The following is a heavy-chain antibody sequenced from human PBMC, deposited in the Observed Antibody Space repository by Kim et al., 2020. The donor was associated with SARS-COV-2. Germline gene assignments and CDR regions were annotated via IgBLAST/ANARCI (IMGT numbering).Heavy chain of an antibody. Sequence: SETLSLTCTVSGGSISSSSYYWGWIRQPPGKGLEWIGSIYYSGSTYYNPSLKSRATISVDTSKNQFSLKLSSVTAADTAVYYCARQMGITMIVVVISTHFDYWGQGTLVTGSS. D-gene: IGHD3-22*01. CDR2: IYYSGST. J-gene: IGHJ4*02. CDR1: GGSISSSSYY. CDR3: ARQMGITMIVVVISTHFDY. V-gene: IGHV4-39*01.